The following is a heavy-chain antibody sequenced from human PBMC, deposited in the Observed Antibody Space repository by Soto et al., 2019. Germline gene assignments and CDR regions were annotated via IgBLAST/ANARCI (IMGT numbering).Heavy chain of an antibody. Sequence: ASVKVSCKASGDSFRSYSLSWVRQAPGQGLEWIGGFIPIFGTPNYAQKFQGRLTISADESTSTVSMDLSSLRSEDTAVYYCAWARGVVDNYYYYGRDVWDQGRTV. D-gene: IGHD3-22*01. V-gene: IGHV1-69*13. CDR2: FIPIFGTP. CDR3: AWARGVVDNYYYYGRDV. J-gene: IGHJ6*02. CDR1: GDSFRSYS.